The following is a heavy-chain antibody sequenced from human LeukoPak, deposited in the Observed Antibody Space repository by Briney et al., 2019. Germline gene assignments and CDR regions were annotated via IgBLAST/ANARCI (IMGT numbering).Heavy chain of an antibody. D-gene: IGHD1-26*01. J-gene: IGHJ6*03. CDR2: ITNSSTYI. V-gene: IGHV3-21*01. CDR3: ARDSYSGSYSDYYYFYMGV. CDR1: AFTFSNHN. Sequence: AGESLRLSCAVSAFTFSNHNMYWVRPAPAKGREEVSSITNSSTYIYYAPSVKSRLTISRDNAKNSLYLQMNSLRADDTAVYYCARDSYSGSYSDYYYFYMGVWGKGATVTVS.